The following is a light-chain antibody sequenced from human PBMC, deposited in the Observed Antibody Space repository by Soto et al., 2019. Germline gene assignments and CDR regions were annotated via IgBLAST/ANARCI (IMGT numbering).Light chain of an antibody. CDR3: NSYTTSNTRQIV. CDR1: SSDVGGYNY. CDR2: DVS. V-gene: IGLV2-14*01. Sequence: QSGLNEPASVSGSPGQSITISCTGTSSDVGGYNYVSWYQQHPGKAPKFMIYDVSNRPSGVSTRFSGSKSGNTASLTISGLQAEDEADYYCNSYTTSNTRQIVFGTGTKVTVL. J-gene: IGLJ1*01.